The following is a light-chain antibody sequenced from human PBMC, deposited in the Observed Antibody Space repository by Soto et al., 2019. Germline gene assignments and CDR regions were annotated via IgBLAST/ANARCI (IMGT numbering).Light chain of an antibody. V-gene: IGLV1-51*01. CDR2: DNN. CDR3: GTWDSSLSAGV. Sequence: QSVLTQPPSVSAAPGQKATISCSGSSSNIGNNYVSWYQQLPGTAPKLLIYDNNKRPSGIPDRFSGSKSGTSATLAITGLQTGDEADYYCGTWDSSLSAGVFGGGTKLTVL. J-gene: IGLJ3*02. CDR1: SSNIGNNY.